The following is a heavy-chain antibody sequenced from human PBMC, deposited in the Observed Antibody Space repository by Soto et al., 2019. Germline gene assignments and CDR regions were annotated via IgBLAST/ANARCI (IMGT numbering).Heavy chain of an antibody. J-gene: IGHJ5*02. V-gene: IGHV6-1*01. CDR2: TYYRSKWYN. D-gene: IGHD6-6*01. CDR3: ASEKTYSSSSCFDP. Sequence: PSQTLSLTCAISGDSVSGNSAAWNWIRQSPSRGLEWLGRTYYRSKWYNDYAVSVKSRITVTPDTSKNQFSLHLNSVTPEDTAVYYCASEKTYSSSSCFDPWGQGTLVTVSS. CDR1: GDSVSGNSAA.